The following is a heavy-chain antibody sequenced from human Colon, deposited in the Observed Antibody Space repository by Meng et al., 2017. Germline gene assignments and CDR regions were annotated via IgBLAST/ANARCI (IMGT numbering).Heavy chain of an antibody. D-gene: IGHD6-13*01. J-gene: IGHJ4*02. CDR1: GGSISSSNW. CDR2: LYHSGST. CDR3: ARDSAAAGNLDY. Sequence: QVQLQESGPGLVKSSGTLSLTCVVSGGSISSSNWWTWVRQPPGKGLEWIGLLYHSGSTNYNPSLKSRVTISIDKSKNQVSLKVTSVTAADTAIYFCARDSAAAGNLDYWGQGTLVTVSS. V-gene: IGHV4-4*02.